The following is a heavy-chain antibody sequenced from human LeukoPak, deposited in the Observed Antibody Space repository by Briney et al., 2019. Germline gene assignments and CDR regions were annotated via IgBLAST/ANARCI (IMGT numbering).Heavy chain of an antibody. Sequence: GGSLRLSCAASGFTFNNYAMNWVRQAPGKGLEWVSSISGGGSTYYADSVKGRFTISRDNSKNTLYLQMNSLRAEDTAVYYCAKASTDILTGYYPDYWGQGTLVTVSS. D-gene: IGHD3-9*01. J-gene: IGHJ4*02. V-gene: IGHV3-23*01. CDR1: GFTFNNYA. CDR2: ISGGGST. CDR3: AKASTDILTGYYPDY.